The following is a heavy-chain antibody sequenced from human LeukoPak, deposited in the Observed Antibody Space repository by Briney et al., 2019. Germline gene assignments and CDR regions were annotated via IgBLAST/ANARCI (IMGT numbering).Heavy chain of an antibody. Sequence: SETLSLTCTVSGGSISSYYWGWIRQPPGKGLEWIGSIYYSGSTYYNPSLKSRVTISVDTSKNQFSLKLSSVTAADTAVYYCARRSLYSSTNFDYWGQGTLVTVSS. J-gene: IGHJ4*02. CDR3: ARRSLYSSTNFDY. CDR1: GGSISSYY. V-gene: IGHV4-39*01. CDR2: IYYSGST. D-gene: IGHD6-13*01.